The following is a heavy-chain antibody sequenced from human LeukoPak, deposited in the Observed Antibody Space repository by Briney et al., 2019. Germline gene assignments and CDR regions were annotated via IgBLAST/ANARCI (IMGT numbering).Heavy chain of an antibody. CDR3: ARDASGIAAAGFDY. J-gene: IGHJ4*02. CDR1: GGSINSGGYY. CDR2: IYHTGSS. D-gene: IGHD6-13*01. Sequence: PSETLSLTCTVSGGSINSGGYYWSWIRQPPGKGLECIGYIYHTGSSYYNPSLKSRATISLDRSKNQFSLKLSSVTAADTAVYYCARDASGIAAAGFDYWGQGTLVTVSS. V-gene: IGHV4-30-2*01.